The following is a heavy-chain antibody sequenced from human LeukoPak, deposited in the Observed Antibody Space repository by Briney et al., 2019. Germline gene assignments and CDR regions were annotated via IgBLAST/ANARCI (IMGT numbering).Heavy chain of an antibody. J-gene: IGHJ4*02. CDR1: GGSISSYY. CDR3: ARHRYSSSWYSDY. Sequence: SETLSLTCTVSGGSISSYYWSWIRQPPGKGLEWIGYIYYSGSTNYNPSLKSRVTISVDTSKNQFSLKLSSVTAVDTAVYYCARHRYSSSWYSDYWGQGTLVTVSS. D-gene: IGHD6-13*01. CDR2: IYYSGST. V-gene: IGHV4-59*01.